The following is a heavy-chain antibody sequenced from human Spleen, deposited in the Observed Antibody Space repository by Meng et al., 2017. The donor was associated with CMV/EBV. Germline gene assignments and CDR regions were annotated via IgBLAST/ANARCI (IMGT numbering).Heavy chain of an antibody. CDR1: GGSFSGYY. V-gene: IGHV4-34*01. J-gene: IGHJ6*02. Sequence: GSLRLSCAVYGGSFSGYYWSWIRQPPGKGLEWIGEINHSGSTNYNPSLKSRVTISVDTSKNQFSLKLSSVTAADTAVYYCARILIVVVPAAANGMDVWGQGTTVTVSS. D-gene: IGHD2-2*01. CDR2: INHSGST. CDR3: ARILIVVVPAAANGMDV.